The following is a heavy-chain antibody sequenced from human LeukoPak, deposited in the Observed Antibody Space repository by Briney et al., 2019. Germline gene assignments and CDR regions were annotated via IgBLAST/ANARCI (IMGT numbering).Heavy chain of an antibody. Sequence: PGGSLRLSCAASGFIFSSYWMNWVRQAPGEGLEWVANIKEDGSAKYYVDSVKGRFTISRDNAKNSLYLQMNSLRAEDTAVYYCVMDMDVWGQGTTVTVSS. CDR1: GFIFSSYW. V-gene: IGHV3-7*05. CDR3: VMDMDV. J-gene: IGHJ6*02. CDR2: IKEDGSAK.